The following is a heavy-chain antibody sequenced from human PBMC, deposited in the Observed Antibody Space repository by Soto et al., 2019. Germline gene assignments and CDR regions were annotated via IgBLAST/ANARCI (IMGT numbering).Heavy chain of an antibody. CDR2: ISGSGGST. CDR3: AKSTYYYDSSGYYYPN. D-gene: IGHD3-22*01. V-gene: IGHV3-23*01. J-gene: IGHJ4*02. CDR1: GFTFSSYA. Sequence: GGSLRLSCAASGFTFSSYAMSWVRQAPGKGLEWVSAISGSGGSTYYADSVKGRFTISRDNSKNTLYLQMNSLRAEGTAVYYCAKSTYYYDSSGYYYPNWGQGTLVTVSS.